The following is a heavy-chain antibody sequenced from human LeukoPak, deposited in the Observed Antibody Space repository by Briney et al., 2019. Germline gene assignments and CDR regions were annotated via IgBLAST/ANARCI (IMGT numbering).Heavy chain of an antibody. J-gene: IGHJ4*02. V-gene: IGHV3-30*03. Sequence: GGSLRLSCAASGFTFSSYWMSWVRQAPGMGLKWVANIAYGGGNKFYAGYVKGRFTISRDNSKNTLYLQMKSLRAEDTADCYCARRPRRDDWSNKTFHFDHWGQGILVTVSS. CDR3: ARRPRRDDWSNKTFHFDH. CDR1: GFTFSSYW. CDR2: IAYGGGNK. D-gene: IGHD3-9*01.